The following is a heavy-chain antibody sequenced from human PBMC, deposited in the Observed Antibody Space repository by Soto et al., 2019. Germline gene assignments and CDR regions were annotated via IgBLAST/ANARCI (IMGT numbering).Heavy chain of an antibody. CDR2: IYYTGST. CDR3: ARLAYYDSSAYYRTFDY. V-gene: IGHV4-59*08. D-gene: IGHD3-22*01. CDR1: GGSITNYY. Sequence: SETLSLTCTVSGGSITNYYWSWIRQSPGKGLEWIGCIYYTGSTNYNPSLKSRLTISVDTSKNQFSLKLSSVTAADTAVYYCARLAYYDSSAYYRTFDYWGQGTLVTVSS. J-gene: IGHJ4*02.